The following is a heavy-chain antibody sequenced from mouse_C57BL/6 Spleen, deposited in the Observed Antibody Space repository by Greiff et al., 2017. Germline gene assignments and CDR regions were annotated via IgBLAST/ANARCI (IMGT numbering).Heavy chain of an antibody. D-gene: IGHD1-1*01. V-gene: IGHV1-82*01. CDR3: ARASYYYGSRFAY. CDR2: IYPGDGDN. Sequence: VKVVESGPELVKPGASVKISCKASGYAFSSSWMNWVKQRPGKGLEWIGGIYPGDGDNNYNGKFKGKATLTADKSSSTAYMQLSSLTSEDSAVYFCARASYYYGSRFAYWGQGTLVTVSA. CDR1: GYAFSSSW. J-gene: IGHJ3*01.